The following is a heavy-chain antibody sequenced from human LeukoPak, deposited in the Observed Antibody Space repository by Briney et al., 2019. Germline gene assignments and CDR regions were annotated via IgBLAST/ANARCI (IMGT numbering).Heavy chain of an antibody. CDR3: ARSRVYGSGELDY. Sequence: PGGSLRLSCAGSGFTFGGYGMHWFRQTPGKGLEWVAVISYDGSNKYYADSVKGRFTISRDNSKNTLYLQMNSLRAEDTAVYYCARSRVYGSGELDYWGQGTLVTISS. J-gene: IGHJ4*02. CDR1: GFTFGGYG. V-gene: IGHV3-30*19. D-gene: IGHD3-10*01. CDR2: ISYDGSNK.